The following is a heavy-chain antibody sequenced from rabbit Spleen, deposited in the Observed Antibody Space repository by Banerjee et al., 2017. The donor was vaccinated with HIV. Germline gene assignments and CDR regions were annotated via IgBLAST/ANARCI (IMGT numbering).Heavy chain of an antibody. V-gene: IGHV1S45*01. CDR2: IYTASGTT. D-gene: IGHD6-1*01. Sequence: QQQLEESGGGLVKPGGTLTLTCKASGLDFSAYYNMCWVRQAPGKGLELIACIYTASGTTYYASWAKGRFTISKTSSTTVTLQMTSLTVADTATYFCARDTVGDGAYVLDLWGPGTLVTVS. J-gene: IGHJ4*01. CDR1: GLDFSAYYN. CDR3: ARDTVGDGAYVLDL.